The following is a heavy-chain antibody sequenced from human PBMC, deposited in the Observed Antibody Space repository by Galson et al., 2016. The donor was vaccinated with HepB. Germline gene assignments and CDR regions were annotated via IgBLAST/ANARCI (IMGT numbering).Heavy chain of an antibody. CDR3: ARKMASLMVRAIYFDY. CDR2: VSYDGSIK. J-gene: IGHJ4*01. D-gene: IGHD3-10*01. Sequence: SLRLSCAASGFIFSSFAMHWVRQAPGKGLEWVAVVSYDGSIKEYADSVKGRFSISRDNSKNTVYLQMNRLRPEDTAVYYCARKMASLMVRAIYFDYWGHGSLVTVSS. CDR1: GFIFSSFA. V-gene: IGHV3-30-3*01.